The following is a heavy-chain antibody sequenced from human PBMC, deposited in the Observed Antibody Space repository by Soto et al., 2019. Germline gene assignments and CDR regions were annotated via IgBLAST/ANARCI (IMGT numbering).Heavy chain of an antibody. CDR2: ISYDGSNK. CDR1: GFTFSSYG. D-gene: IGHD4-17*01. Sequence: QVQLVESGGGVVQPGRSLRLSCAASGFTFSSYGMHWVRQAPGKGLEWVAVISYDGSNKYYADSVKGRFTISRDNSKNTLYLQMNSLRAEDTAVYYCETYGDYNYGMDVWGQGTTVTVSS. CDR3: ETYGDYNYGMDV. V-gene: IGHV3-30*03. J-gene: IGHJ6*02.